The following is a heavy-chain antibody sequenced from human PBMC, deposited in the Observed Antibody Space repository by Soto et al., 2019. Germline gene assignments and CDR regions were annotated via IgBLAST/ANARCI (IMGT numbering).Heavy chain of an antibody. V-gene: IGHV1-69*13. CDR1: GGTXSSYA. D-gene: IGHD3-10*01. CDR3: ARGSTVNYYGSGTFYYYYYYGMDV. Sequence: SXKVSCMASGGTXSSYAISWVRQAPGQGLEWMGGIIPIFGTANYAQKFQGRVTITADEYTSTAYMELSSLRSEDTAVYYCARGSTVNYYGSGTFYYYYYYGMDVWGQGTTVTVSS. J-gene: IGHJ6*02. CDR2: IIPIFGTA.